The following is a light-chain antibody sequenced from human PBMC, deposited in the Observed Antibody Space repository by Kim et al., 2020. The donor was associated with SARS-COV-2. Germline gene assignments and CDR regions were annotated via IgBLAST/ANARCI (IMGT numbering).Light chain of an antibody. CDR1: KLGDKY. CDR2: QDN. Sequence: SYELTQPPSVSVSPGQTASITCSGDKLGDKYACWYQQKPGQSPVLVIYQDNKRPSGIPERFSGSNSGNTATLTISGTPAVDEADYYCQAWDSSTVVFGGG. J-gene: IGLJ2*01. CDR3: QAWDSSTVV. V-gene: IGLV3-1*01.